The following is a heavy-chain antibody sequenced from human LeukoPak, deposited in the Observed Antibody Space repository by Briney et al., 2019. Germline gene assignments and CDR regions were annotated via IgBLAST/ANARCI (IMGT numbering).Heavy chain of an antibody. V-gene: IGHV1-69*02. D-gene: IGHD2-2*01. CDR3: ASTIVVVPAADDAFDI. CDR1: GGTFSSYT. J-gene: IGHJ3*02. CDR2: FIPILGIA. Sequence: SVKLSCKASGGTFSSYTISWVRQAPGQGLEWMGRFIPILGIANCAQKFQGRATITADKSSSTAYMELRSLRSKDTAVYYCASTIVVVPAADDAFDIWGQGTMVTVSS.